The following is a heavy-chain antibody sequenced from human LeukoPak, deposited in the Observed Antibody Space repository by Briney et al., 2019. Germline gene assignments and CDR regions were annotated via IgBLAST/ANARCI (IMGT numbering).Heavy chain of an antibody. J-gene: IGHJ4*02. CDR2: TYYRSKWNN. CDR1: GDSASGNSVA. CDR3: ARERYYFDY. V-gene: IGHV6-1*01. Sequence: QTPSLTSAISGDSASGNSVAWNWIRQSPSRGLEWLGRTYYRSKWNNEYAESVRSRIPINPDTSKNQFSLQLDSVPPEDTAVYYCARERYYFDYWGQGTLVSVSS.